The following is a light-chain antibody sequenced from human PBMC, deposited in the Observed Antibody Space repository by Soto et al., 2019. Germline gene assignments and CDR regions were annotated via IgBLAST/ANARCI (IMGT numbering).Light chain of an antibody. CDR2: KGT. Sequence: QSVLAPPGSGSGSPGQSITISCTGTSHDVGAYNSVSWYQQLPHKAPQVILYKGTQRPSGVSSRFSGSTSGNAASLTFSGLQADDEADYFCCSSAPESTYVFGTGTKVTVL. CDR1: SHDVGAYNS. CDR3: CSSAPESTYV. V-gene: IGLV2-23*01. J-gene: IGLJ1*01.